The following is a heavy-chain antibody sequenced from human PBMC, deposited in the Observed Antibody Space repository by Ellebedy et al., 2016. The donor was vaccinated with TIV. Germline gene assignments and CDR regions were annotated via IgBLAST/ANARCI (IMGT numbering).Heavy chain of an antibody. CDR1: GFTFRSYW. V-gene: IGHV3-74*01. CDR3: ARQGYSGTGGRAYYAMDV. Sequence: PGGSLRLSCAGSGFTFRSYWMHWVLQAPGKVLVWVSRIYDEKKIRYGDAVKGRFTISRDNAKNTLYLQMDSLRAEDTALYYCARQGYSGTGGRAYYAMDVWGQGTTVTVSS. D-gene: IGHD1-26*01. J-gene: IGHJ6*02. CDR2: IYDEKKI.